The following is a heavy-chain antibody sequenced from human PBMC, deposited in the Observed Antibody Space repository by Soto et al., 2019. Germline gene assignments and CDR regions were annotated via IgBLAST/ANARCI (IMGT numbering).Heavy chain of an antibody. CDR3: ARGGSSSSPLHYGMDV. J-gene: IGHJ6*02. CDR1: GGSFGGYY. V-gene: IGHV4-34*01. CDR2: INHSGST. Sequence: PSETLSLTCAVYGGSFGGYYWSWIRQPPGKGLEWIGEINHSGSTNYNPSLKSRVTISVDTSKNQFSLKLSSVTAADTAVYYCARGGSSSSPLHYGMDVWGQGTTVTVSS. D-gene: IGHD6-6*01.